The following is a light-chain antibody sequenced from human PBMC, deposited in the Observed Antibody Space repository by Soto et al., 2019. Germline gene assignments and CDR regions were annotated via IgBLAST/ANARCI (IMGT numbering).Light chain of an antibody. CDR1: QSINSS. V-gene: IGKV1-39*01. J-gene: IGKJ1*01. CDR3: QQSYSNSWT. CDR2: GVS. Sequence: DVQVTQSTSSLSASVVDKVTVNCLSSQSINSSLNWYQQKSGKAPNLLIYGVSRLQGGVPSRFSGSGSGTDFTLSISSLQPEDFAVYYCQQSYSNSWTFGQGTKVDIK.